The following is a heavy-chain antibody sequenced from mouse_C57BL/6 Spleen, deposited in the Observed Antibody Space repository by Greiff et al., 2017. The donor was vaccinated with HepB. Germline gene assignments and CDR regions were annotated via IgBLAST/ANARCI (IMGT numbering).Heavy chain of an antibody. V-gene: IGHV2-2*01. J-gene: IGHJ3*01. CDR1: GFSLTSYG. CDR3: ASPSNWDGAWFAY. Sequence: VKVVESGPGLVQPSQSLSITCTVSGFSLTSYGVHWVRQSPGKGLEWLGVIWSGGSTDYNAAFISRLSISKDNSKSQVFFKMNSLQADDTAIYYCASPSNWDGAWFAYWGQGTLVTVSA. D-gene: IGHD4-1*01. CDR2: IWSGGST.